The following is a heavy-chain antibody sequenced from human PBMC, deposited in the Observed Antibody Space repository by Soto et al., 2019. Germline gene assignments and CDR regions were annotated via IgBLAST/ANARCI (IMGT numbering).Heavy chain of an antibody. CDR3: ARDTVEYSSSLHFDY. D-gene: IGHD6-6*01. V-gene: IGHV1-2*04. CDR2: INPNSGGT. J-gene: IGHJ4*02. CDR1: GYTFTGYY. Sequence: ASVKVSCKASGYTFTGYYMHWVRQAPGQGLEWMGWINPNSGGTNYAQKFQGWVTMTRDTSISTAYMELSRLRSDDTAVYYCARDTVEYSSSLHFDYWGQGTLVTVSS.